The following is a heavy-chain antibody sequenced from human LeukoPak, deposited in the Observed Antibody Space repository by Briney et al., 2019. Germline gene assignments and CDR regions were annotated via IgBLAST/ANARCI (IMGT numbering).Heavy chain of an antibody. CDR1: GYTFTSYY. CDR3: ASDPEIQLWAFDY. J-gene: IGHJ4*02. Sequence: ASAKVSCKASGYTFTSYYMHWVRQAPGQGLEWMGIINPSGGSTSYAQKFQGRVTMTRDTSTSTVYMELSSLRSEDTAVYYCASDPEIQLWAFDYWGQSTLVTVSS. D-gene: IGHD5-18*01. CDR2: INPSGGST. V-gene: IGHV1-46*01.